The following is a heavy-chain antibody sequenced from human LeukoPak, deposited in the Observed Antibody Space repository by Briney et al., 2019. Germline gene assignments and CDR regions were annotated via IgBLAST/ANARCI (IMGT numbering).Heavy chain of an antibody. Sequence: GGSLRLSCAASEFTFSSYGMHWVRQAPGKGLEWVAVIWYDGSNKYYADSVKGRFTISRDNSKNTLYLQMNSLRAEDTAVYYCARDPQYCSGGSCYHGFWFDPWGQGALVTVSS. V-gene: IGHV3-33*01. J-gene: IGHJ5*02. CDR1: EFTFSSYG. CDR2: IWYDGSNK. CDR3: ARDPQYCSGGSCYHGFWFDP. D-gene: IGHD2-15*01.